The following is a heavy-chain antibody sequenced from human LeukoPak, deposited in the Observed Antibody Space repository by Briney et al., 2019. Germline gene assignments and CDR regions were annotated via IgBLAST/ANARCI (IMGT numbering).Heavy chain of an antibody. CDR1: GYTFASCY. D-gene: IGHD4-17*01. Sequence: ASVKVSCKASGYTFASCYMHWVRQAPGQGLEWMGIINPSGGSTSYAQKFQGRVTMTRDTSTSTVYMELSSLRSEDTAVYYCARDPYGDYWYFDLWGRGTLVTVSS. CDR2: INPSGGST. V-gene: IGHV1-46*01. CDR3: ARDPYGDYWYFDL. J-gene: IGHJ2*01.